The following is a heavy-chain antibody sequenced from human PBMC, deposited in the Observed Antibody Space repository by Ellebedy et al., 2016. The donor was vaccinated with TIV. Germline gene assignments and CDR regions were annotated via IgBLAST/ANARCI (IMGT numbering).Heavy chain of an antibody. CDR3: ARDGVEDYFDY. Sequence: MPSETLSLTCSVSGVSIRDYYWSWIRQPPGQGLEWIGYVYHTGSTTYNPSLRSRVTLAVDTPKNEFSLKLSSVTTADTAIYYCARDGVEDYFDYWGQGLLVTVSS. D-gene: IGHD3-10*01. CDR1: GVSIRDYY. J-gene: IGHJ4*02. CDR2: VYHTGST. V-gene: IGHV4-59*01.